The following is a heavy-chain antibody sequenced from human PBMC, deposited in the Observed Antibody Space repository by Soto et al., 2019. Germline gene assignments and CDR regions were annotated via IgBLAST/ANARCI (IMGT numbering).Heavy chain of an antibody. CDR1: GGSISSSIYY. Sequence: SETLSLTCTVSGGSISSSIYYWSWIRQHPGKGLEWIGYIYYSGSTYYNPSLKSRVTISVDTSKNQFSLKLSSVTAADTAVYYCARAGSSGYFPTLDSWGQGTLVTVSP. CDR3: ARAGSSGYFPTLDS. J-gene: IGHJ4*02. CDR2: IYYSGST. V-gene: IGHV4-31*03. D-gene: IGHD3-22*01.